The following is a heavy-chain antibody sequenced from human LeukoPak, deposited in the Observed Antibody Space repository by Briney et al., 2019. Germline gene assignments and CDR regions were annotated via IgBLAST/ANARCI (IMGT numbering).Heavy chain of an antibody. J-gene: IGHJ4*02. V-gene: IGHV3-53*01. CDR2: IYSVETT. D-gene: IGHD6-19*01. CDR1: GFTVRSNY. Sequence: GGSLRLSCAASGFTVRSNYISWVRQAPGKGLEWVSVIYSVETTFYADSVKGRFTISRDVFKNTVYLQMNSLRAEDTAVYYCARVGGYSSGFLFDYWGQGTLVTVSS. CDR3: ARVGGYSSGFLFDY.